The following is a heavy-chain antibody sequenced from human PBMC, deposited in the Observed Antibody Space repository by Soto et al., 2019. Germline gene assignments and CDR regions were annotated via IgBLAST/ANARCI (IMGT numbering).Heavy chain of an antibody. CDR2: ISSSSSTI. CDR3: XXDALRDGSTSPIWFDP. Sequence: EVQLVESGGGLVQPGGSLRLSCAASGFTFSSYSMNWVRQAPGKGLEWVSYISSSSSTIYYADSVKGRFTISRDNAKNSLYLQMNSLRAEXTXVYYCXXDALRDGSTSPIWFDPWGQGTLVTVSS. CDR1: GFTFSSYS. V-gene: IGHV3-48*01. D-gene: IGHD2-2*01. J-gene: IGHJ5*02.